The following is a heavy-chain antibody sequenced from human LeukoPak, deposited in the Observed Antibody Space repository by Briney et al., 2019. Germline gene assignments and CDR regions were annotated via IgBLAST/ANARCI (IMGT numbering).Heavy chain of an antibody. D-gene: IGHD3-22*01. CDR3: ARSTYYYDSSGYYYAGYFDY. CDR1: GYSFTSYR. J-gene: IGHJ4*02. CDR2: IYPGDSDT. V-gene: IGHV5-51*01. Sequence: GESLKISCKGSGYSFTSYRIGWVRQMPGKGLEWMGIIYPGDSDTRYSPSFQGQVTISADKSISTAYLQWSSLKASDTAMYYCARSTYYYDSSGYYYAGYFDYWGQGTLVTVSS.